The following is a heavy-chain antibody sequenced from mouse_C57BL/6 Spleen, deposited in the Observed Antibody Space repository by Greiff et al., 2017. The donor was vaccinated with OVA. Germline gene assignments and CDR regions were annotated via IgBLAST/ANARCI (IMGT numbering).Heavy chain of an antibody. Sequence: EVQLQQSGPELVKPGASVKISCKASGSTFTDYYMNWVQQRHGQSLEWIGYINPNNGGTSYNQKFKGKATLTVDKYSSTAYMELRSLTSEDSAVYYCARRGGLRRAMDYWGQGTSVTVSS. V-gene: IGHV1-26*01. CDR3: ARRGGLRRAMDY. J-gene: IGHJ4*01. CDR2: INPNNGGT. D-gene: IGHD2-4*01. CDR1: GSTFTDYY.